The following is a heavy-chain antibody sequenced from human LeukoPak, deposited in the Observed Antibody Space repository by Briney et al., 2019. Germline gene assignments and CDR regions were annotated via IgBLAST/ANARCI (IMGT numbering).Heavy chain of an antibody. D-gene: IGHD7-27*01. CDR2: ITGSGGST. CDR3: AKDAGGTWGLNWFDP. V-gene: IGHV3-23*01. Sequence: PGGSLRLSCAASGFTFSTYAMTWVRQAPGKGLEWVSGITGSGGSTYHADSVKGRFTISRDISKNTLYLQMNSLRAEDTAVYYCAKDAGGTWGLNWFDPWGQGTLVTVSS. CDR1: GFTFSTYA. J-gene: IGHJ5*02.